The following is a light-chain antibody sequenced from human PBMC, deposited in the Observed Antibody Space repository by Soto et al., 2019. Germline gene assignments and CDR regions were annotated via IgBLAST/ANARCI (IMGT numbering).Light chain of an antibody. CDR1: QSVSRT. Sequence: EIVMTQSPASLSVSPGERANLSCRASQSVSRTLAWYQQKPGQAPRLLIYGASTRATGIPARFSGRGSGTDFTLTISSLQSEDFAVYYCQQYDSWRYTFGQGTKLEIK. J-gene: IGKJ2*01. CDR2: GAS. CDR3: QQYDSWRYT. V-gene: IGKV3-15*01.